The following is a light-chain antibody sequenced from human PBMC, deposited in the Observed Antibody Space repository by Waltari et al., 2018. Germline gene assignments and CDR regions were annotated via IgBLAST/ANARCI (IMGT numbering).Light chain of an antibody. CDR3: QQGHSTPRT. J-gene: IGKJ1*01. CDR2: AAS. V-gene: IGKV1-39*01. CDR1: QSISSY. Sequence: DIQMTQSPSSLSASVGDRVPITCLASQSISSYLYWYQQKPEKAPQLLIYAASSLQSGVPSRFSGRGSGTDFTLTITSLQPEDFATYYCQQGHSTPRTFGQGTKVEIK.